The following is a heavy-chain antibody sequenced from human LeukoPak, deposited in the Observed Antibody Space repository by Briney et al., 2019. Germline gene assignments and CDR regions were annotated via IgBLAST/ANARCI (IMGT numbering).Heavy chain of an antibody. CDR3: AELGITTIGGV. D-gene: IGHD3-10*02. Sequence: PGGSLRLSCAASGFTCSSYEMNWVRQAPGKGLEWVSYISSSGSTIYYADSVKGRFTISRDNAKNSLYLQMNSLRAEDTAVYYCAELGITTIGGVWGKGTTVTISS. J-gene: IGHJ6*04. V-gene: IGHV3-48*03. CDR2: ISSSGSTI. CDR1: GFTCSSYE.